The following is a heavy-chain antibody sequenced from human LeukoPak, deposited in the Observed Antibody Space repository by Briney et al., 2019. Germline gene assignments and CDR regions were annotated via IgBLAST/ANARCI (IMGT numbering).Heavy chain of an antibody. CDR3: ARGNYVDWFDP. CDR2: IYPSGST. J-gene: IGHJ5*02. D-gene: IGHD1-7*01. Sequence: SETLSLTCTVWGGPISSYYWSWIRQPAGKGLEGIGRIYPSGSTNYNHSLKSRVTISVDTSKNQFSVNLSSLTAADTAVYYCARGNYVDWFDPWGQGTQVTVSS. CDR1: GGPISSYY. V-gene: IGHV4-4*07.